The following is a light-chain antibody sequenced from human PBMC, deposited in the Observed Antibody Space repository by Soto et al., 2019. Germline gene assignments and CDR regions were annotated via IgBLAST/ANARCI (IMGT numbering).Light chain of an antibody. V-gene: IGKV3-20*01. CDR2: GVS. CDR1: QSVRSDY. Sequence: PGDRAPLSCMASQSVRSDYFAWYQQKPGQPPRVILFGVSTRATAIPDRFSGSGSGTGFTLTISRLEPDDFGLYYCHPYGNSPLTFGGGTKVDIK. J-gene: IGKJ4*01. CDR3: HPYGNSPLT.